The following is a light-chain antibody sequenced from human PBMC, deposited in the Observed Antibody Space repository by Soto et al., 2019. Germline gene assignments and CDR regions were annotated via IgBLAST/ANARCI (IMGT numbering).Light chain of an antibody. Sequence: VVMTQSPLSLPVTLGQPASISCRSSQSLVYTDGNAYLNWFHQRPGQSPRRLIYTVSNRDSGVQDRFSGSGSGTDFTLKISRVEAEDVGVYYCMQGTYWPITFGQGTRLEIK. CDR3: MQGTYWPIT. J-gene: IGKJ5*01. CDR2: TVS. V-gene: IGKV2-30*01. CDR1: QSLVYTDGNAY.